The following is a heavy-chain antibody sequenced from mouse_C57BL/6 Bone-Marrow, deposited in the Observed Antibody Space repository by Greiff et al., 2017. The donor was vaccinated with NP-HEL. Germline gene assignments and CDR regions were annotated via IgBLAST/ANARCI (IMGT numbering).Heavy chain of an antibody. D-gene: IGHD1-1*01. J-gene: IGHJ2*01. CDR3: ARFPLLPDY. V-gene: IGHV1-81*01. CDR2: IYPRSGNT. Sequence: QVQLKESGAELARPGASVKLSCKASGYTFTSYGISWVKQRTGQGLEWIGEIYPRSGNTYYNEKFKGKATLTADKSSSTAYMELRSLTSEDSAVYFCARFPLLPDYWGQGTTLTVSS. CDR1: GYTFTSYG.